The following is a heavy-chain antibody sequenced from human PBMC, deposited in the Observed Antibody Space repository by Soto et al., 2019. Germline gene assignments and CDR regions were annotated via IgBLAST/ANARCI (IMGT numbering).Heavy chain of an antibody. CDR1: GYTFTSYA. D-gene: IGHD4-17*01. V-gene: IGHV1-3*01. J-gene: IGHJ4*02. Sequence: GASVKVSCKASGYTFTSYAMHWVRQAPGQRLEWMGWINAGNGNTKYSPKFQGRVTITRDTSASTAYMELSSLRSEDTAVYYCARESTTVTTIDYWDQGTLVTVSS. CDR3: ARESTTVTTIDY. CDR2: INAGNGNT.